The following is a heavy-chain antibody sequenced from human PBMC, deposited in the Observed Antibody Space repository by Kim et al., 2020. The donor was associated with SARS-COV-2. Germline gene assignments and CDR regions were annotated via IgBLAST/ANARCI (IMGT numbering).Heavy chain of an antibody. V-gene: IGHV4-34*01. CDR3: ARAIWFGELYYFDY. Sequence: PSLKSRVTISVDTSKNQFSLKLSSVTAADTAVYYCARAIWFGELYYFDYWGQGTLVTVSS. J-gene: IGHJ4*02. D-gene: IGHD3-10*01.